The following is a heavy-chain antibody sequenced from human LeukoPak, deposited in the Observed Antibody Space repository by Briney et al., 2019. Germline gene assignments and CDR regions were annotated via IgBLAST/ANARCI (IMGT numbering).Heavy chain of an antibody. CDR3: AREGFGRLSEAFDM. CDR2: ISYDGSNK. J-gene: IGHJ3*02. Sequence: GGSLRLSCAASGFTFSSYGMHWVRQAPGKGLEWVAVISYDGSNKYYADSVKGRFTISRDNAKNSLYLQMNSLRAEDTAVYYCAREGFGRLSEAFDMWGQGTMVTVSS. V-gene: IGHV3-30*03. CDR1: GFTFSSYG. D-gene: IGHD3-16*01.